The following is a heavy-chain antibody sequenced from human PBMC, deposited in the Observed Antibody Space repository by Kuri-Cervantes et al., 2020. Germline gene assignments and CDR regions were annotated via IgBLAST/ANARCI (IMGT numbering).Heavy chain of an antibody. D-gene: IGHD5-18*01. CDR2: IKSDGSII. CDR3: AREYGYGFNLGY. CDR1: GFSFSGYW. J-gene: IGHJ4*02. Sequence: GESLKISCAASGFSFSGYWMHWVRQAPGKGLVWVSRIKSDGSIISYADSVKGRLIVSRDNAKNTLYLQINSLGAEDTAVYYCAREYGYGFNLGYWGQGTLVTVSS. V-gene: IGHV3-74*01.